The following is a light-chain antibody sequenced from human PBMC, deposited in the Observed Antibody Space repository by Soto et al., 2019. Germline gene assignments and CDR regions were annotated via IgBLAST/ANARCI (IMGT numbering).Light chain of an antibody. J-gene: IGKJ1*01. CDR2: DAS. Sequence: EIVLTQSPATLSLSPGERATLSCRASQSVSSYLAWYQQKPGQAPRLLIHDASNRATGIPARFSGSGSGTDFTLTISSLEPEDFAVYYCQQRSNWWTFGQGPKVEI. CDR1: QSVSSY. V-gene: IGKV3-11*01. CDR3: QQRSNWWT.